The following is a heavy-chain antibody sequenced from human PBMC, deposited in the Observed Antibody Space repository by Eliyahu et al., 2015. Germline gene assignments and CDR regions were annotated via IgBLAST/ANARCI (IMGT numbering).Heavy chain of an antibody. Sequence: EVQLVESGGDVVQPGGSXRLAXVVSNXPFSNFAMXWVRPAPGKGXGWVASISGXGRNAYYADSVTGRFTVSRDNSRDTLYLQMSSLRAEDTAVYYCAKQTSVLFYGEDWGQGTLVTVSS. CDR2: ISGXGRNA. J-gene: IGHJ4*02. CDR1: NXPFSNFA. D-gene: IGHD3-10*01. CDR3: AKQTSVLFYGED. V-gene: IGHV3-23*04.